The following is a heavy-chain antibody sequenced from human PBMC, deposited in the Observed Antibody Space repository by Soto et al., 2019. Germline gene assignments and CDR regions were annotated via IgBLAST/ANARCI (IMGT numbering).Heavy chain of an antibody. V-gene: IGHV4-30-2*01. Sequence: QLQLRESGSRLVKPSQTLSLTCAVSGGSLTSGTYSWNWIRQLPGKGLEWIGYIFPSGTTYYNPSLKSRVSISIDVSKNQFSLNLRSLTAADTAVYYCARGREFDSWGQGTLVTVSS. J-gene: IGHJ4*02. CDR3: ARGREFDS. CDR1: GGSLTSGTYS. CDR2: IFPSGTT.